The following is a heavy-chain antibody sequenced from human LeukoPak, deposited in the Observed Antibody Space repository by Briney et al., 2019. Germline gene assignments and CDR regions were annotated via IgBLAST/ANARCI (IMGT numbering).Heavy chain of an antibody. CDR2: IYHSGST. D-gene: IGHD3-16*01. CDR3: GGGGGAPGGYLDL. Sequence: PSETLSLTCTVSGGSISSGGYCWSWIRQPPGKGLEWIGYIYHSGSTYYNPSLKSRVTISLDRSKNQFSLKLSSVTAADTAVYSWGGGGGAPGGYLDLGGGAPRV. J-gene: IGHJ2*01. V-gene: IGHV4-30-2*01. CDR1: GGSISSGGYC.